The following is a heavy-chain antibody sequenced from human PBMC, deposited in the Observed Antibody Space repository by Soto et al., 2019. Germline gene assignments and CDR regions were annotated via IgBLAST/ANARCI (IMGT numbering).Heavy chain of an antibody. CDR1: GFTFSSYS. Sequence: GGSLRLSCAASGFTFSSYSMNWVRQAPGKGLEWVSSISSSSSYIYYADSVKGRFTISRDNAKNSLYLQMNSLRAEDTAVYYCARDLGLYYDILTGYGPADYWGQGTLVTVSS. V-gene: IGHV3-21*01. CDR3: ARDLGLYYDILTGYGPADY. J-gene: IGHJ4*02. CDR2: ISSSSSYI. D-gene: IGHD3-9*01.